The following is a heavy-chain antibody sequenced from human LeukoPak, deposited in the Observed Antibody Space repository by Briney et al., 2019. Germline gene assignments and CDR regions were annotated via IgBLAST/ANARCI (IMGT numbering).Heavy chain of an antibody. D-gene: IGHD1-14*01. J-gene: IGHJ6*02. V-gene: IGHV3-30*18. CDR3: AKAPEVEYGMDV. CDR1: GFTFSTFG. Sequence: GRSLRLSCAASGFTFSTFGIHWVRQAPGKGLEWVAAISPDGNNEYYIDSVKGRFTISRDNSKNTLYLQMNSLRAEDTAVYYCAKAPEVEYGMDVWGQGTTVTVSS. CDR2: ISPDGNNE.